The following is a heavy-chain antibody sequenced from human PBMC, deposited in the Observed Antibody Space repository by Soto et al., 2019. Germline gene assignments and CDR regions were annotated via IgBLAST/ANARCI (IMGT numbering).Heavy chain of an antibody. CDR1: GDSVNSHY. CDR2: LYYSGGT. V-gene: IGHV4-59*02. D-gene: IGHD4-17*01. J-gene: IGHJ4*02. CDR3: ARTSSYGDYYFDY. Sequence: SETLSLTCTVSGDSVNSHYWSWIRQPPGKALEWIGYLYYSGGTNYNPSLQGRVTISVDTSQNQFSLKLNSVTAADTAVYYCARTSSYGDYYFDYWGQGTLVTVSS.